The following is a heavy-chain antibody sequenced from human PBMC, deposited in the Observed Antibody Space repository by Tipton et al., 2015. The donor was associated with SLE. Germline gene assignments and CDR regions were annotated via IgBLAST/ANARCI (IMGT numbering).Heavy chain of an antibody. J-gene: IGHJ4*02. CDR2: ISYSGNT. D-gene: IGHD1-26*01. V-gene: IGHV4-59*08. CDR1: GTSISGYY. CDR3: AKRLGPTSVGFDS. Sequence: TLSLTCTVSGTSISGYYWNWIRQSPGRGLEWVGYISYSGNTNYNPSLQSRVTISVDSSKNLFSLRLTSVTAADTAVYYCAKRLGPTSVGFDSWGQGTLVTVSS.